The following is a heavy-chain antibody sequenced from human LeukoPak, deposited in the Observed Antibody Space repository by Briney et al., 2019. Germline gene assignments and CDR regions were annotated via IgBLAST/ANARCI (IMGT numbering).Heavy chain of an antibody. V-gene: IGHV3-21*01. D-gene: IGHD2-21*02. CDR3: AREMRWVTEFDY. J-gene: IGHJ4*02. Sequence: GGSLRLSCAAPGFTFSSYNMNWVRQAPGKGLEWVSSIGSYIYYADSVKGRFTISRDNAKNSLYLQMSSLRAEDTAVYYCAREMRWVTEFDYWGQGTLVTVSS. CDR1: GFTFSSYN. CDR2: IGSYI.